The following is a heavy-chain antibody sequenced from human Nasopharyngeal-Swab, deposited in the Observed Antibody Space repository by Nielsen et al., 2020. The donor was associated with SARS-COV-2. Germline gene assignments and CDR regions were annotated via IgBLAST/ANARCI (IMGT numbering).Heavy chain of an antibody. CDR3: AHSADYDILTGP. CDR2: IYWDDDR. Sequence: RQAPGKALEWLALIYWDDDRRYSPSLKSGLTITKDTSKNRVVLTMTNMDPVDAATYYCAHSADYDILTGPWGQGTLVTVSS. J-gene: IGHJ5*02. D-gene: IGHD3-9*01. V-gene: IGHV2-5*02.